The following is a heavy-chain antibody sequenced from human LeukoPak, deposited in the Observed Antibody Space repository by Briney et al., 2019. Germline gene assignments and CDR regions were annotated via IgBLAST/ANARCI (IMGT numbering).Heavy chain of an antibody. D-gene: IGHD3-22*01. J-gene: IGHJ4*02. V-gene: IGHV1-46*01. Sequence: ASVKVSCKASGYTFTSYYIFWVRQAPGQGLEWMGIINPSTGSTSYSQKFQGRVTMTRDMSTSIVYMELSSLRSEDTAFYYCARGVHVRVYDSNPHYGHYWGQGTLVTVSS. CDR2: INPSTGST. CDR3: ARGVHVRVYDSNPHYGHY. CDR1: GYTFTSYY.